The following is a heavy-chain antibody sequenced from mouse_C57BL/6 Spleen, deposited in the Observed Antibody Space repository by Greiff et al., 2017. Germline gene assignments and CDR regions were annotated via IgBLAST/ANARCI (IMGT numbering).Heavy chain of an antibody. V-gene: IGHV1-69*01. J-gene: IGHJ4*01. CDR2: IDPSDSYT. D-gene: IGHD3-2*02. CDR3: ARGGQLRHDLDY. CDR1: GYTFTSYW. Sequence: QVQLQQSGAELVMPGASVKLSCKASGYTFTSYWMHWVKQRPGQGLEWIGEIDPSDSYTNYNQKFKGKSTLTVDKSSSTAYMQLSSLTSEDSAVYYCARGGQLRHDLDYWGQGTSVTVSS.